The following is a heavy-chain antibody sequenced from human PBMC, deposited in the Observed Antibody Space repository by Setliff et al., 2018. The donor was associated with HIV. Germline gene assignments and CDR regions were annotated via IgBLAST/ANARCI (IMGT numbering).Heavy chain of an antibody. V-gene: IGHV5-51*01. Sequence: GESPKISCRASGYSFTDYWIGWVRQMPGKGLECMGIIYPDDSETKYSPSFQGQVTISVDKSFNTAYLQWSSLRASDTTMYYCARVSRNLYGHLDGFDIWGHGTMVTVSS. CDR1: GYSFTDYW. J-gene: IGHJ3*02. CDR3: ARVSRNLYGHLDGFDI. D-gene: IGHD3-10*01. CDR2: IYPDDSET.